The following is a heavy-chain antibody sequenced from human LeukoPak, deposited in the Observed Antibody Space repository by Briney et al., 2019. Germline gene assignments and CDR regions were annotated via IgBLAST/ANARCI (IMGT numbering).Heavy chain of an antibody. CDR2: LAYDGSDK. Sequence: GGSLRLSCAASGFTFTNYGFHWVRQAPGKGLEWVAGLAYDGSDKSYADSVKGRFTISRDNSENTLFLQMSSLRADDMAVYYCVKDRAHCSGGSCSYFDYWGQGTLVIVSS. CDR3: VKDRAHCSGGSCSYFDY. J-gene: IGHJ4*01. D-gene: IGHD2-15*01. CDR1: GFTFTNYG. V-gene: IGHV3-30*18.